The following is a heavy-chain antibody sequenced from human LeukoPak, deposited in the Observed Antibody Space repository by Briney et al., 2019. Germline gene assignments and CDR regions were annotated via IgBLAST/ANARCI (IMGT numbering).Heavy chain of an antibody. CDR2: ISYDGSNK. J-gene: IGHJ4*02. CDR3: ARDPRNYGGNPFDY. CDR1: GFTFSSYA. V-gene: IGHV3-30-3*01. D-gene: IGHD4-23*01. Sequence: GRSLRLSCAASGFTFSSYAMHWVRQAPGKGLEWVAVISYDGSNKYYADSVKGRFTISRDNSKNTLYLQMNSLRAEDTAVYYCARDPRNYGGNPFDYWGQGTLVTVSS.